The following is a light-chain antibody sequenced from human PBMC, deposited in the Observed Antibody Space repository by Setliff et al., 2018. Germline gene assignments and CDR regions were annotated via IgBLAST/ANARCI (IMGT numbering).Light chain of an antibody. CDR1: SSDVGGYNY. V-gene: IGLV2-14*01. CDR3: SSYTSSSTYV. J-gene: IGLJ1*01. Sequence: QSVLTQPASVSGSPGQSITISCTGTSSDVGGYNYVSWYQQRPGKAPKLMIYDVSKRPSGVSNRFSGSKSGNTASLTISGLQAEDEADYYCSSYTSSSTYVFGTGTKVTV. CDR2: DVS.